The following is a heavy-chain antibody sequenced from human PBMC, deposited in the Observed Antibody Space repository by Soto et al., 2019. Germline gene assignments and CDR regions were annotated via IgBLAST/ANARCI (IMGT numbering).Heavy chain of an antibody. CDR3: ARTLYGDNVDY. Sequence: GASVKVSCKASGGTFSTYVITWVRQATGQGLEWMGWMNPNSGNTGYAQKFQGRVTMTRNTSISTAYMELSSLRSEDTAVYYCARTLYGDNVDYWGQGTLVTVSS. V-gene: IGHV1-8*02. D-gene: IGHD4-17*01. CDR1: GGTFSTYV. J-gene: IGHJ4*02. CDR2: MNPNSGNT.